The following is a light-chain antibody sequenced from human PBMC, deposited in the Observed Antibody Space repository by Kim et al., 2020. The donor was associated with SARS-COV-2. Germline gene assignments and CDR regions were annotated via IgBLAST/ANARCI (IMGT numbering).Light chain of an antibody. V-gene: IGLV7-46*01. CDR3: LLSYSGANVV. CDR1: TGAVPSGHF. Sequence: GRTVNLPRRSSTGAVPSGHFPFWFPQKPGHAPRTLIYDTSNQHSLTPARFSGSLRGGKAALTLSGAQPEDEAEYYCLLSYSGANVVFGGGTQLTVL. CDR2: DTS. J-gene: IGLJ2*01.